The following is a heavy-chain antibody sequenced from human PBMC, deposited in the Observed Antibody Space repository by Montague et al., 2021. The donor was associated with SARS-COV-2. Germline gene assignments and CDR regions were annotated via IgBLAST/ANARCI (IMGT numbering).Heavy chain of an antibody. CDR3: ARVPVLASADY. CDR1: GGSISSGSYC. CDR2: IYTSGST. D-gene: IGHD2-15*01. J-gene: IGHJ4*02. V-gene: IGHV4-61*02. Sequence: TLSLTCSVSGGSISSGSYCWSWIRQPAGKGLEWIGRIYTSGSTNYNLSLKSRVTISADTSKNQFSLKMTSVTAADTAVYYCARVPVLASADYWGQGTLVTVSP.